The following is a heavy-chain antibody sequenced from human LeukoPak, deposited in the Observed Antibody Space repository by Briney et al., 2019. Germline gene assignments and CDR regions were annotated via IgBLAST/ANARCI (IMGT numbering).Heavy chain of an antibody. D-gene: IGHD3-3*01. J-gene: IGHJ4*02. CDR3: ARRDYDDWSGSDC. CDR2: IYPGDPDA. V-gene: IGHV5-51*01. CDR1: GYSFINYW. Sequence: GESLKISCKGSGYSFINYWIGWVRQLLGKGLEWMGIIYPGDPDARYSPSFQGQVIMSADKSISTAYLQWSSLKASDTAMYYCARRDYDDWSGSDCWGQGTLVTVSS.